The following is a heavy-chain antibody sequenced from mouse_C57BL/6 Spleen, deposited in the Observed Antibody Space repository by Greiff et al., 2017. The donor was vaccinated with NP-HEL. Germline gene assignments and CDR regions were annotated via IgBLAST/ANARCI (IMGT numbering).Heavy chain of an antibody. CDR3: ARSDYYGSSPFDV. D-gene: IGHD1-1*01. CDR1: GYTFTDYN. CDR2: INPNNGGT. Sequence: VQLKQSGPELVKPGASVKMSCKASGYTFTDYNMHWVKQSHGKSLEWIGYINPNNGGTSYNQKFKGKATLTVNKSSSTAYMELRSLTSEDSAVYYCARSDYYGSSPFDVWGTGTTVTVSS. J-gene: IGHJ1*03. V-gene: IGHV1-22*01.